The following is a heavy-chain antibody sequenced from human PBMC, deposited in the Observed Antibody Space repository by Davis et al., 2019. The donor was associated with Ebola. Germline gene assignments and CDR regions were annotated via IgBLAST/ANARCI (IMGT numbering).Heavy chain of an antibody. Sequence: GESPKTPCKGSGYSFTSYWIGWVRQMPGKGLEWMGIIYPCDSDTRYSPSFQGQVTISADKSISTAYLQWSSLKASDPAMYYWARAADPKYDFWSGPKPSDYYYDGMDVWGQGTTVTVSS. CDR1: GYSFTSYW. D-gene: IGHD3-3*01. CDR2: IYPCDSDT. J-gene: IGHJ6*02. V-gene: IGHV5-51*01. CDR3: ARAADPKYDFWSGPKPSDYYYDGMDV.